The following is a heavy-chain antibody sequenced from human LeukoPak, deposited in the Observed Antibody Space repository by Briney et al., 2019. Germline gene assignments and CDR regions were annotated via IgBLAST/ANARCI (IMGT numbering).Heavy chain of an antibody. CDR3: ARVLGQEHYCSSTSCYGSNWFDP. J-gene: IGHJ5*02. V-gene: IGHV4-38-2*02. Sequence: SETLSLTCTVSGYSISSGYFWGWIRQPPGKGLECIGTIYHSGSTYYNPSLKSRVTISVDTSKNQFSLKLSSVTAADTAVYYCARVLGQEHYCSSTSCYGSNWFDPWGQGTLVTVSS. CDR1: GYSISSGYF. D-gene: IGHD2-2*01. CDR2: IYHSGST.